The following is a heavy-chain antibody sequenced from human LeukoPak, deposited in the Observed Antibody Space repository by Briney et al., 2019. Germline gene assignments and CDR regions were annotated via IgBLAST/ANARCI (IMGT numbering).Heavy chain of an antibody. J-gene: IGHJ5*02. V-gene: IGHV3-48*01. D-gene: IGHD4-17*01. CDR3: AGEDIGDGP. Sequence: GGSLRLSCAASGFIFSTYSMNWVRQAPGKGLEWISYISASSNTIYYAASVKGRFTISRDNAKNSLYLQMNSLRAEDTAVYYCAGEDIGDGPWGQGTLVTVSS. CDR1: GFIFSTYS. CDR2: ISASSNTI.